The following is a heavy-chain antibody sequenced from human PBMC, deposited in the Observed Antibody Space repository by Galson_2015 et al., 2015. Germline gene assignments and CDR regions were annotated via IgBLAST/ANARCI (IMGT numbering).Heavy chain of an antibody. CDR3: ARAVIAVAGTWDY. J-gene: IGHJ4*02. CDR1: GYTFTSYA. CDR2: INAGNGNT. Sequence: SVKVSCKASGYTFTSYAMHWVRQAPGHRLEWMGWINAGNGNTKYSQKFQGRVTITRDTSPSTAYMELSSLRSEDTAVYYCARAVIAVAGTWDYWGQGTLVTVSS. D-gene: IGHD6-19*01. V-gene: IGHV1-3*01.